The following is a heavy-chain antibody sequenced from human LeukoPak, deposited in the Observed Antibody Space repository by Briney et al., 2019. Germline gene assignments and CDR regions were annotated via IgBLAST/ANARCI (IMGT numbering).Heavy chain of an antibody. CDR2: ISAYNGNT. Sequence: ASVKVSCKASGYTFTSYGISWVRQAPGQGLEWMGWISAYNGNTKYAQKLQGRVTMTTDTSTSTAYMQLRSLISDDTAVYYCARDMFPGSSGVVIKDMDIWGKGTTVTVSS. CDR1: GYTFTSYG. J-gene: IGHJ6*03. CDR3: ARDMFPGSSGVVIKDMDI. D-gene: IGHD3-3*01. V-gene: IGHV1-18*01.